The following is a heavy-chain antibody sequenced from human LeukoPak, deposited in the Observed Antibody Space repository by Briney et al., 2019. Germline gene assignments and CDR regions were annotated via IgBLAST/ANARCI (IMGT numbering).Heavy chain of an antibody. CDR1: GFTFSSYG. CDR2: ISYDGSNK. CDR3: ARDIGTWGVAGNSLVGDYYYMDV. V-gene: IGHV3-30*03. J-gene: IGHJ6*03. D-gene: IGHD6-19*01. Sequence: GSLRLSCAASGFTFSSYGMHWVRQAPGKGLEWVAVISYDGSNKYYADSVKGRFTISRDNAKNSPYLQMNSLRAEDTAVYYCARDIGTWGVAGNSLVGDYYYMDVWGKGTTVTVSS.